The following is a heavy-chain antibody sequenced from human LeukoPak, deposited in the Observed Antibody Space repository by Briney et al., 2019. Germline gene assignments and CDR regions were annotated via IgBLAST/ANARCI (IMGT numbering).Heavy chain of an antibody. CDR2: ISWSSDSV. CDR3: AKDYGGNGYAFDF. D-gene: IGHD4/OR15-4a*01. J-gene: IGHJ3*01. CDR1: GFTFSSYW. Sequence: GGSLRLSCAASGFTFSSYWMHWVRQAPGKGLEWVAGISWSSDSVDYADSVKGRFTISRDNTKNSLYLQMNSLRPEDTALYYCAKDYGGNGYAFDFWGLGTMVTVSS. V-gene: IGHV3-9*01.